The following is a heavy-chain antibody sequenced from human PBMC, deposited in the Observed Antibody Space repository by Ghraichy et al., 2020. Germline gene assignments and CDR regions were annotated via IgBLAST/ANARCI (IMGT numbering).Heavy chain of an antibody. CDR1: GGSISSYY. Sequence: SETLSLTCTVSGGSISSYYCSWIRQPPGTGLEWIGYIYYSGSTNSNPSLKSRVTISVDTSKNQFSLKLSSVTAVDTAVYYCSGGSRVTRWFDPWGQGTLVTVSS. CDR3: SGGSRVTRWFDP. J-gene: IGHJ5*02. CDR2: IYYSGST. V-gene: IGHV4-59*01.